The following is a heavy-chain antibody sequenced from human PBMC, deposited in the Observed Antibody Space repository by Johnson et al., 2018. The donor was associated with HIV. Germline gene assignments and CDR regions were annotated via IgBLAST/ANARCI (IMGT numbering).Heavy chain of an antibody. D-gene: IGHD6-6*01. J-gene: IGHJ3*02. V-gene: IGHV3-15*01. CDR1: GFTFSNAW. CDR3: TTLAESSSSMYAFDI. Sequence: EVQLLESGGGLVKPGGSLRLSCAASGFTFSNAWMSWVRQAPGKGLEWVGRIKSKTDGGTTDYAAPVKGRFTISRDDSKNTLYLQMNSLKTEDTAVYYCTTLAESSSSMYAFDIWGQGTMLTVSS. CDR2: IKSKTDGGTT.